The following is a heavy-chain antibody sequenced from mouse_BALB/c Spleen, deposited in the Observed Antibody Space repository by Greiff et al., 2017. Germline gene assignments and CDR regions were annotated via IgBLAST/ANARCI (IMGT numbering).Heavy chain of an antibody. Sequence: VKLMESGAELMKPGASVKISCKATGYTFSSYWIEWVKQRPGHGLEWIGEILPGSGSTNYNEKFKGKATFTAGTSSNTAYMQLSSLTSEDSAVYYCARKGVRLYAMDYWCQGTSVTVSS. CDR3: ARKGVRLYAMDY. J-gene: IGHJ4*01. CDR2: ILPGSGST. V-gene: IGHV1-9*01. D-gene: IGHD1-2*01. CDR1: GYTFSSYW.